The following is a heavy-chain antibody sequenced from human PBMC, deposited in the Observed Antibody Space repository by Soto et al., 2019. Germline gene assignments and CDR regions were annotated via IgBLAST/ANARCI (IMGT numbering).Heavy chain of an antibody. D-gene: IGHD6-19*01. CDR3: ARDGKQWPEGALDY. V-gene: IGHV3-30-3*01. CDR1: GFTFSSYA. CDR2: ISYDGSNK. Sequence: QVQLVESGGGVVQPGRSLRLSCAASGFTFSSYAMHWVRQAPGKGLEWVAVISYDGSNKYYADSVKGRFTFSRDNSKNTLYLQMNSLRAEDTAVYYCARDGKQWPEGALDYWGQGTLVTVSS. J-gene: IGHJ4*02.